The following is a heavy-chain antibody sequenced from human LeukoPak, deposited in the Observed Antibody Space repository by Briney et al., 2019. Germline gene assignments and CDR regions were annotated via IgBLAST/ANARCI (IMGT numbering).Heavy chain of an antibody. CDR3: ARAPGGWSMDV. D-gene: IGHD2-15*01. J-gene: IGHJ6*02. Sequence: SETLSLTCTVSGDSISSYYWSWIRQPPGRGLEWIGYIYYSGSANYNPSLKSRVTISVDTFKNQFSLKLSSVTAADTAVYYCARAPGGWSMDVWGQGTTVTVSS. CDR2: IYYSGSA. CDR1: GDSISSYY. V-gene: IGHV4-59*01.